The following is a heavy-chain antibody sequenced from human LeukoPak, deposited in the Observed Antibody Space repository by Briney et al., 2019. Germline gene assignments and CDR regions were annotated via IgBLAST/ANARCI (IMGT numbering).Heavy chain of an antibody. CDR2: ISHDGSNK. V-gene: IGHV3-30*18. CDR1: GFTFSSYW. J-gene: IGHJ4*02. CDR3: AKSQVTPNY. Sequence: GGSLRLSCAASGFTFSSYWMSWVRQAPGKGLEWVAVISHDGSNKYYGDSVKGRFTISRDNSKNTLYLQMSSLRAEDTAVYYCAKSQVTPNYWGQGTLVTVSS. D-gene: IGHD2-21*02.